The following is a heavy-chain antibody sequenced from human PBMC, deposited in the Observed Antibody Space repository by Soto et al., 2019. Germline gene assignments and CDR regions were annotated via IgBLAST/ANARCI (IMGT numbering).Heavy chain of an antibody. D-gene: IGHD6-19*01. Sequence: EVQLVESGGGLAQPGGSLRVSCAASGFSFSNYLMHWVRQVPGKGLVWVSRINSDGSSTNYADSVKGRFTISRDNAKKTLNLQMSSLRAEDTAVYFCASGRGSSGWYFDYWGQGTLVTVSS. CDR1: GFSFSNYL. J-gene: IGHJ4*02. CDR3: ASGRGSSGWYFDY. V-gene: IGHV3-74*01. CDR2: INSDGSST.